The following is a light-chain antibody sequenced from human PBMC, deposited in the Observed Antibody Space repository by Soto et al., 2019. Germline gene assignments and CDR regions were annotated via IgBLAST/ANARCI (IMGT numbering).Light chain of an antibody. V-gene: IGKV3-20*01. CDR3: QQYYNWPPYT. Sequence: EVVLTQSPGTLSLSPGERATLSCRTSQTVSSSYYLAWYQQKPGQAPRLLIYGASNRASGVPDRFSSGWSGTDFTLTISGLQSDDFAIYYCQQYYNWPPYTFGQGTRLQIK. J-gene: IGKJ2*01. CDR2: GAS. CDR1: QTVSSSYY.